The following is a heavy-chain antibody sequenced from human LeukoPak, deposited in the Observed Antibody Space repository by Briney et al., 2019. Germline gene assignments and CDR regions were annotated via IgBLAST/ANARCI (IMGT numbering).Heavy chain of an antibody. J-gene: IGHJ3*02. V-gene: IGHV4-61*02. CDR1: GGSISSGSYY. D-gene: IGHD2-2*01. CDR2: IYTSGST. Sequence: PSETLSLTCTVSGGSISSGSYYWSWIRQPAGKGLEWIGRIYTSGSTNYNPSLKSRVTISVDTSKNQFSLKLSSVTAAGTAVYYCARGRSTSFNAFDIWGQGTMVTVSS. CDR3: ARGRSTSFNAFDI.